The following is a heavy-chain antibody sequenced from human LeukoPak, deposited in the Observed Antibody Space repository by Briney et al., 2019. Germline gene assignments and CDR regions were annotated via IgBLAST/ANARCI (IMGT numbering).Heavy chain of an antibody. Sequence: SETLSLTCTVSGGSISSSSYYWGWIRQPPGKGLEWIGSIYYSGSTYYNPSLKSRVTISVDTSKNQFSLMLSSVTAADTAVYYCARLPCGDLKLDYWGQGTLVTVSS. CDR2: IYYSGST. CDR3: ARLPCGDLKLDY. D-gene: IGHD4-17*01. V-gene: IGHV4-39*07. J-gene: IGHJ4*02. CDR1: GGSISSSSYY.